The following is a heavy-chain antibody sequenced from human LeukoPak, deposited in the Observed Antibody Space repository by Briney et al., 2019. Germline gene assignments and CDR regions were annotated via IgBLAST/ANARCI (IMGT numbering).Heavy chain of an antibody. CDR2: ISGSGGST. D-gene: IGHD3-3*01. Sequence: GGSLRLSCAASGFTFSSYAMSWVRQAPGKGLEWVSAISGSGGSTYYADSVKGRFTISRDNSKNTLYLQMNSLRAEDTAVYYCAKDEIYYDFWSGHDWGQGTLVTVFS. CDR3: AKDEIYYDFWSGHD. V-gene: IGHV3-23*01. J-gene: IGHJ4*02. CDR1: GFTFSSYA.